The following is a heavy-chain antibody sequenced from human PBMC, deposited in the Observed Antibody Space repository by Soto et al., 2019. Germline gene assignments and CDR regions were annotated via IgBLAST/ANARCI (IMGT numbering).Heavy chain of an antibody. CDR2: IYYSGST. V-gene: IGHV4-31*03. J-gene: IGHJ4*02. CDR3: ARAIGRISDFRGLNY. Sequence: SETLSLTCTVSGGSISSGGYYWSWIRQHPGKGLEWIGYIYYSGSTYYNPSLKSRVTISVDTSKNQFSLKLSSVTAADTAVYYCARAIGRISDFRGLNYWGQGTLVTVSS. CDR1: GGSISSGGYY. D-gene: IGHD3-3*01.